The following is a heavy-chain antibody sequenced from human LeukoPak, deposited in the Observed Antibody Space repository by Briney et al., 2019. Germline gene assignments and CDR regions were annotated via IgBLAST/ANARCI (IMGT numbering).Heavy chain of an antibody. CDR2: ISAYNGNT. J-gene: IGHJ1*01. Sequence: ASVKVSCKASGFTFTSYGISWVRQAPGQGLEWMGWISAYNGNTNYAQKLQGRVTMTTDTSTSTAYMELRSLRSDDTAVYYCARVERELLTLQHWGQGTLVTVSS. V-gene: IGHV1-18*01. D-gene: IGHD1-26*01. CDR3: ARVERELLTLQH. CDR1: GFTFTSYG.